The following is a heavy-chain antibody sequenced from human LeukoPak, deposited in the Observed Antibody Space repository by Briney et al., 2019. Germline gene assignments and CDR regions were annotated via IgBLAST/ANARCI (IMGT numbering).Heavy chain of an antibody. CDR1: GYTFTSYY. CDR3: ATTGYSSGWDQNWFDP. Sequence: ASVKVSCKASGYTFTSYYMHWVRQAPGQGLEWMGIINPSGGSTSYAKKFQGRVTMTTDTSTSTAYMELRSLRSDDTAVYYCATTGYSSGWDQNWFDPWGQGTLVTVSS. V-gene: IGHV1-46*01. J-gene: IGHJ5*02. D-gene: IGHD6-19*01. CDR2: INPSGGST.